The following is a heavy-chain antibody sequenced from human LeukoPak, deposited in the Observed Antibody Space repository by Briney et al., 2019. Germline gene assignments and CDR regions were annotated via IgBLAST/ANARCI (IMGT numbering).Heavy chain of an antibody. D-gene: IGHD4-17*01. J-gene: IGHJ4*02. CDR2: IYHSGST. V-gene: IGHV4-38-2*02. CDR1: GYSISSGYY. CDR3: ARVYSPTTVTTDY. Sequence: SETLSLTCTVSGYSISSGYYWGWIRQPPGKGLEWIGSIYHSGSTYYNPSLKSRVTISVDTSKNQFSLKLSSVTAADTAVYYFARVYSPTTVTTDYWSQATVVTVPS.